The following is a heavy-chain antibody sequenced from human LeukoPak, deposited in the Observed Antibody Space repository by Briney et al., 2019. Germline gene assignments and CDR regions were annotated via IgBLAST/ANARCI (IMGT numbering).Heavy chain of an antibody. Sequence: GASVKVSCKASGYTFTGYYMHWVRQAPGQGLEWMGWISAYNGNTNYAQKLQGRVTMATDTSTSTAYMELRSLRSDDTAVYYCARDLIGFSVTPIYFDYWGQGTLVTVSS. CDR3: ARDLIGFSVTPIYFDY. J-gene: IGHJ4*02. CDR2: ISAYNGNT. CDR1: GYTFTGYY. D-gene: IGHD4-11*01. V-gene: IGHV1-18*04.